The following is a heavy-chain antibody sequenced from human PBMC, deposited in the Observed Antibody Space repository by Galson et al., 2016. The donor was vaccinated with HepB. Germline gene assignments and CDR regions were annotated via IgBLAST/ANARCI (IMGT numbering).Heavy chain of an antibody. Sequence: SVKVSCKASGYTFTSYGISWVRQAPGQGLEWMGWISAYNDKTNYVQKFQGRVTMTTHTRTSTAYMELRSLRSDDTAVYYCARDPNSYADYVPDILDVWGQGTMVTVSS. J-gene: IGHJ3*01. CDR1: GYTFTSYG. CDR2: ISAYNDKT. CDR3: ARDPNSYADYVPDILDV. D-gene: IGHD4/OR15-4a*01. V-gene: IGHV1-18*04.